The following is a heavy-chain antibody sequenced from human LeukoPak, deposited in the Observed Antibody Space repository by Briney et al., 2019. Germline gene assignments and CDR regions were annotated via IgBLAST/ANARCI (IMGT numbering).Heavy chain of an antibody. V-gene: IGHV4-59*01. J-gene: IGHJ2*01. CDR1: GGSISDYY. D-gene: IGHD3-3*01. CDR3: ARVTGHTIFGPPIWYFDL. Sequence: PSETLSLTCSVSGGSISDYYWSWLRQPPGKGLEWIGYISYSGSTSYSPSLKGRVTISMDTSKNQFSLNVISVTAADTAVYYCARVTGHTIFGPPIWYFDLWGRGTLVTVSS. CDR2: ISYSGST.